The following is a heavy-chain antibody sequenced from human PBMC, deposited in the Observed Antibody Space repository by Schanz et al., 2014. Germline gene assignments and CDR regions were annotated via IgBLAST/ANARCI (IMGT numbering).Heavy chain of an antibody. V-gene: IGHV3-33*06. J-gene: IGHJ2*01. CDR1: GFTFSSYD. Sequence: QVQLVESGGGVVQPGRSLRLSCVASGFTFSSYDVFWVRQAPGKGLEWVAILWHDGSKKYYADSVKGRFTVSRDNSKNTLYLQLNSLRAEDTAVYYCAKDAPYPFDLWGRGTLXTVSS. CDR3: AKDAPYPFDL. CDR2: LWHDGSKK.